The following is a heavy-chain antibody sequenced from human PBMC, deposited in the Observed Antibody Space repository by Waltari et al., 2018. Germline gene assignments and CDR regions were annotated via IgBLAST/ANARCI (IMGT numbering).Heavy chain of an antibody. J-gene: IGHJ5*02. D-gene: IGHD4-17*01. Sequence: QVQLVQSGAEVKKPGASVKVSCKASGSTFTSYGISWGRQAPGQGREWMGWSSAYNGKTNYAQRLRCIVTRTTDTSTSTAYMELRGLRSDDTAVYYCAGDFIRDYGDYGWSWFDPWGQGTLVTVSS. CDR3: AGDFIRDYGDYGWSWFDP. CDR1: GSTFTSYG. CDR2: SSAYNGKT. V-gene: IGHV1-18*01.